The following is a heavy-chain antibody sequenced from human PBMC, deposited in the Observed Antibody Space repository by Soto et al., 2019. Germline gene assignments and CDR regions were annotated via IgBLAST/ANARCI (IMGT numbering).Heavy chain of an antibody. J-gene: IGHJ5*02. Sequence: GSGPTLVNPTQTLTLTCTFSGFSLSTSGMCVSWIRQPPGKALEWLARIDWDDDEYYSTSLKTRLTISKDTSKNLVVLTMTNMDPADTATYFCAHRTTTVTWWFDPWGQGTLVTVSS. CDR1: GFSLSTSGMC. D-gene: IGHD4-17*01. CDR3: AHRTTTVTWWFDP. V-gene: IGHV2-70*12. CDR2: IDWDDDE.